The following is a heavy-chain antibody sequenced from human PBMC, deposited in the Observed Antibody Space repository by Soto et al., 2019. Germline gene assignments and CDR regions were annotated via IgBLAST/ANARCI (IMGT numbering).Heavy chain of an antibody. Sequence: PSETLSLTCTVSGGSISSYYWSWIRQPPGKGLEWIGYIYYSGSTNYNPSLKSRVTISVDTSKNQFSLKLSSVTAADTAVYYCARGLGVLCFGESSVWFDPWGQGTLVPVSS. D-gene: IGHD3-10*01. CDR1: GGSISSYY. CDR3: ARGLGVLCFGESSVWFDP. J-gene: IGHJ5*02. CDR2: IYYSGST. V-gene: IGHV4-59*08.